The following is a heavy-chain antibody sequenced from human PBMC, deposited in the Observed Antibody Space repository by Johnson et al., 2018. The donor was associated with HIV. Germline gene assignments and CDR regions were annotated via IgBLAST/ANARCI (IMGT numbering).Heavy chain of an antibody. CDR1: GFTFSDYY. CDR2: MYGGGRT. D-gene: IGHD2-21*02. CDR3: AKPQPPIVVVTATVEGEAFDI. Sequence: VQLVESGGGVVRPGGSLRLSCAASGFTFSDYYMSWIRQAPGKGLEWVSVMYGGGRTYHADPVKGRFSPSRANAKNTLYLQMNSLRAEDTAVYYCAKPQPPIVVVTATVEGEAFDIWGQGTMVTVSS. J-gene: IGHJ3*02. V-gene: IGHV3-66*02.